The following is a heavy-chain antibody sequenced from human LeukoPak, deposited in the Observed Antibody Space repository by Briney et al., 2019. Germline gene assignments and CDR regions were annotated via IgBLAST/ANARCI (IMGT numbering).Heavy chain of an antibody. D-gene: IGHD5-18*01. CDR3: ARVQLWPPGLDY. J-gene: IGHJ4*02. CDR1: GYTFTSYY. Sequence: ASVNVSCKASGYTFTSYYMHWVRQAPGQGLEWMGIINPSGGSTSYAQKFQGRVTMTRDTSTSTVYMELSSLRSDDTAVYYCARVQLWPPGLDYWGQGTLVTVSS. CDR2: INPSGGST. V-gene: IGHV1-46*01.